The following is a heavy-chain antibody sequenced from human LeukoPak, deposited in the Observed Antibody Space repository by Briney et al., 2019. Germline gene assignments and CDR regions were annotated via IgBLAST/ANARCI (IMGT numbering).Heavy chain of an antibody. CDR2: IVSNSGGT. J-gene: IGHJ3*02. CDR3: ARGILMTGNYGAFDI. Sequence: ASEKVSCKASGYTFSVYYIHWMRQAPEQGLEWMGWIVSNSGGTNYAQKFQGRVTMTRDTSISTAYMELSSLRSDDTAVYFCARGILMTGNYGAFDIWGQGTTVSVSS. CDR1: GYTFSVYY. V-gene: IGHV1-2*02. D-gene: IGHD3-9*01.